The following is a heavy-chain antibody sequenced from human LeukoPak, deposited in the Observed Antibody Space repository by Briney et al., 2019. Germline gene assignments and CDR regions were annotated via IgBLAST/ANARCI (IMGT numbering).Heavy chain of an antibody. Sequence: SQTLSLTCTVSGGSISSGGYYWSWIRQHPGKGLEWIGYIYYSGSTYYNPSLKSRVTISVDTSKNQFSLKLSSVTAADTAVYYCARAGYYDSSGEDAFDIWGQGTMVTVSS. CDR1: GGSISSGGYY. V-gene: IGHV4-31*03. D-gene: IGHD3-22*01. CDR2: IYYSGST. CDR3: ARAGYYDSSGEDAFDI. J-gene: IGHJ3*02.